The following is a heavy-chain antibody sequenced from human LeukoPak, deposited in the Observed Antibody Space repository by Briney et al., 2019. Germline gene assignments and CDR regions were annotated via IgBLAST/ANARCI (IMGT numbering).Heavy chain of an antibody. D-gene: IGHD4-17*01. CDR2: ISGSGGST. CDR1: GFTFSSYG. V-gene: IGHV3-23*01. Sequence: PGGSLRLSCAASGFTFSSYGMNWVRQAPGKGLEWVSAISGSGGSTYYADSVKGRFTISRDNSKNTLYLQMNSLRAGDTAVYYCAKAFNDYGDLDAFDIWGQGTMVTVSS. J-gene: IGHJ3*02. CDR3: AKAFNDYGDLDAFDI.